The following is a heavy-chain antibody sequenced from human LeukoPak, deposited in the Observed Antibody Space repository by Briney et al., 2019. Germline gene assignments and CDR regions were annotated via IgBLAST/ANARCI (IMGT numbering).Heavy chain of an antibody. CDR3: AKDRRGFSGYDPYDAFDI. CDR1: AFIFSQYG. Sequence: GGSLRLSCTASAFIFSQYGMSWVRQGPGKGLEWVSTVSGSAVRTHYADSLKGRFTISRDNSKDTLYLQMNSLRAEDTAVYYCAKDRRGFSGYDPYDAFDIWGQGTMVTVSS. CDR2: VSGSAVRT. J-gene: IGHJ3*02. V-gene: IGHV3-23*01. D-gene: IGHD5-12*01.